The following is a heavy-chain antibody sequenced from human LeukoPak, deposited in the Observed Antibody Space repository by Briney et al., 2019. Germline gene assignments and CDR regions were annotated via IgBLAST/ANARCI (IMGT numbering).Heavy chain of an antibody. J-gene: IGHJ4*02. CDR2: LSSDGSNK. CDR1: GFTFSNYG. CDR3: ARGPPVDY. V-gene: IGHV3-30*03. Sequence: GGSLRLSCAASGFTFSNYGMHWVRQAPGKGLEWVAVLSSDGSNKYCADSVKGRFTISRDNSKNTLYLQMNSLRFEDTAVYYCARGPPVDYWGQGTLVTVSS.